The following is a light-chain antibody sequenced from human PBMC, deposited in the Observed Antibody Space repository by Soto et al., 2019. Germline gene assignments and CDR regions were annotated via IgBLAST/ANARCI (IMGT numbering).Light chain of an antibody. CDR1: SGDIGGYNY. Sequence: QSALTQPASVSGSLGLSIAISCTGTSGDIGGYNYVSWYQQHPGRAPKLMIYDVSNRPSGVSTRFSGSKSDNTASLTISGLQPEDEGDYYCLSYTTSSTYVFGTGTKVTVL. J-gene: IGLJ1*01. V-gene: IGLV2-14*03. CDR2: DVS. CDR3: LSYTTSSTYV.